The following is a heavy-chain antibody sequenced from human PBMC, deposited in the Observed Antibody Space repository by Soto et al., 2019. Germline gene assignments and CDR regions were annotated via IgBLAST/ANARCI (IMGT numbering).Heavy chain of an antibody. CDR1: GGSVSNSSYY. V-gene: IGHV4-39*02. D-gene: IGHD3-10*01. J-gene: IGHJ4*02. CDR2: VYYSGSA. CDR3: ARRPLVPGIIPYYFDF. Sequence: QLQLLESGPGLVKPSETLSLTCTVSGGSVSNSSYYWGWIRQPPGKRLEWIGSVYYSGSAYYNPSLKSRLTISVDTSMNHFSLKLKSVTAADTAIYYCARRPLVPGIIPYYFDFWGQGTLVTVSS.